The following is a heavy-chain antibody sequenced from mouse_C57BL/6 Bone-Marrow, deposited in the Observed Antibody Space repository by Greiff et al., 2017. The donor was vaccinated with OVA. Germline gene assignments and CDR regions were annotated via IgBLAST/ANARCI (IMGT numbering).Heavy chain of an antibody. Sequence: VQLQQSGPVLVKPGASVKMSCKASGYTFTDYYMNWVKQSHGKSLEWIGVINPYNGGTSYNQKFKGKATLTVDKSSSTAYMELNSLTSEDSAVYYCARDPYYAYGGWFAYWGQGALVTVSA. CDR2: INPYNGGT. CDR3: ARDPYYAYGGWFAY. J-gene: IGHJ3*01. V-gene: IGHV1-19*01. CDR1: GYTFTDYY. D-gene: IGHD1-1*02.